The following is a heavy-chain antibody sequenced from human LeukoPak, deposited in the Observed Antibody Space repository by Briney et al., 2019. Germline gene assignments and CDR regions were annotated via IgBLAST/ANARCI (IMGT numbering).Heavy chain of an antibody. CDR3: ARVGGGPGDI. V-gene: IGHV4-61*01. CDR1: GGSISSSSYY. Sequence: SETLSLTCTVSGGSISSSSYYWSWIRQPPGKGLEWIGYIYYSGSTNYNPSLKSRVTISVDTSKNQFSLKLSSVTAADTAVYYCARVGGGPGDIWGQGTMVTVSS. D-gene: IGHD2-2*01. CDR2: IYYSGST. J-gene: IGHJ3*02.